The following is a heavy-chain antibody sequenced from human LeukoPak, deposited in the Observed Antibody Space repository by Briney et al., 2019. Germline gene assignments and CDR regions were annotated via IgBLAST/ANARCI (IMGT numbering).Heavy chain of an antibody. CDR1: GFTFSNAW. J-gene: IGHJ4*02. CDR3: TSSSYYYDSADY. D-gene: IGHD3-22*01. Sequence: GGSLRLSCAASGFTFSNAWMSWVRQAPGKGLEWVGRIKSKTDGGTTDYAAPVKGRFTISRDDSKNTLYLQMNSLKTEDTAVYYCTSSSYYYDSADYWGQGTLVTVSS. V-gene: IGHV3-15*01. CDR2: IKSKTDGGTT.